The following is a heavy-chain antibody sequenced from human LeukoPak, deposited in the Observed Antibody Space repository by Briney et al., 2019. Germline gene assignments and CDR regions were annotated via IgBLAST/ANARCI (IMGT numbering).Heavy chain of an antibody. CDR1: GFTFSSYA. J-gene: IGHJ4*02. D-gene: IGHD3-22*01. CDR3: AKDFRLDGRSIIMIVVVTTIFDY. CDR2: ISGSGGST. V-gene: IGHV3-23*01. Sequence: GGSLRLSCAASGFTFSSYAMSWVRQAPGKGLEWVSAISGSGGSTYYADSVKGRFTISRDNSKNTLYLQMNSLRSEDTAVYYCAKDFRLDGRSIIMIVVVTTIFDYWGQGTLVTVSS.